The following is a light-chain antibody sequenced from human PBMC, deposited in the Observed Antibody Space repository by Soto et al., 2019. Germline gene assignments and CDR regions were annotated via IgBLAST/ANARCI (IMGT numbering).Light chain of an antibody. Sequence: QSALTQPASVSGSPGQSITISCTGTSSDIGTYNYVSWYQQHPGKAPKLMIYDVSNRPSGVSNRFSGSKSGSTASLTISGLQAEDEADYYCNSYTTSTPFVFGTGTKVTVL. CDR2: DVS. CDR3: NSYTTSTPFV. V-gene: IGLV2-14*01. CDR1: SSDIGTYNY. J-gene: IGLJ1*01.